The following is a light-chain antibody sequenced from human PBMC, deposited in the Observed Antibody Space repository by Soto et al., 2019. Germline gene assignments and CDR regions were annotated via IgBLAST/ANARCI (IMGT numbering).Light chain of an antibody. J-gene: IGKJ5*01. CDR2: DAS. CDR1: QSVNNY. CDR3: QQRSNWLIT. Sequence: EIVMTQSPATLSLSPGERATLSCRASQSVNNYLAWYQQRPGQAPRLLIYDASNRATGIPARFSGSGPGTDFTLTISSLEPEDFAVYYCQQRSNWLITFGQGTRLENK. V-gene: IGKV3-11*01.